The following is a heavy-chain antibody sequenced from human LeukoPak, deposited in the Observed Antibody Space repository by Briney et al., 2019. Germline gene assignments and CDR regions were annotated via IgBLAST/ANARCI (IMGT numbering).Heavy chain of an antibody. CDR2: IYNSGSA. J-gene: IGHJ5*02. CDR1: GGSFSSSSYY. Sequence: PSETLSLTCTVSGGSFSSSSYYWGWIRQPPGKGLEWIGSIYNSGSAYYNPSLKSRVTISVDTSKNQFSLKLSSVTAADTAVYYCARHQSRYYDSSGYYPSPIDPWGQGTLVTVSS. V-gene: IGHV4-39*01. D-gene: IGHD3-22*01. CDR3: ARHQSRYYDSSGYYPSPIDP.